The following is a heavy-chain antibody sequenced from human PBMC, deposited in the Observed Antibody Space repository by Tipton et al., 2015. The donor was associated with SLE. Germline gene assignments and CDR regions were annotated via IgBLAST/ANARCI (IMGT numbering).Heavy chain of an antibody. D-gene: IGHD6-6*01. CDR2: IYSSGSP. CDR1: GGSISSINYF. CDR3: AREGGVGRPEIGIDY. J-gene: IGHJ4*02. V-gene: IGHV4-39*02. Sequence: TLSLTCTVPGGSISSINYFWGWIRQPPGKGLEWIGSIYSSGSPYYNASLKSRVTISVDRSKNQFSLRLSSVTAADTAVYYCAREGGVGRPEIGIDYWGQGALVTVSS.